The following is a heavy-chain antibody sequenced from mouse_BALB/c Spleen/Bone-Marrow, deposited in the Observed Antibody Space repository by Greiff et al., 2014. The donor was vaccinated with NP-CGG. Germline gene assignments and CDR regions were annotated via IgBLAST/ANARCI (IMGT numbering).Heavy chain of an antibody. CDR1: GYTFSSYW. D-gene: IGHD1-1*01. J-gene: IGHJ3*01. V-gene: IGHV1-9*01. Sequence: QVTLKESGAELMKPGASVKISCKATGYTFSSYWIEWVKQRPGHGLEWIGEILPGSGSTDYNERFKGKATFAADTSSNTAYMQLSSLTSEDSAVYYCTRSSGSSTSWFAYWGQGTLVTVPA. CDR2: ILPGSGST. CDR3: TRSSGSSTSWFAY.